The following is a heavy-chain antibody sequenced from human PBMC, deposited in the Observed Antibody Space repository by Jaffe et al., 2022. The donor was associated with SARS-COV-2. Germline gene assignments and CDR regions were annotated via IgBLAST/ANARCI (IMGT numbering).Heavy chain of an antibody. V-gene: IGHV4-59*08. CDR2: IYYSGST. J-gene: IGHJ3*02. CDR3: ARHRRKIRSYRNNDAFDI. D-gene: IGHD3-16*02. Sequence: QVQLQESGPGLVKPSETLSLTCTVSGGSISSYYWSWIRQPPGKGLEWIGYIYYSGSTNYNPSLKSRVTISVDTSKNQFSLKLSSVTAADTAVYYCARHRRKIRSYRNNDAFDIWGQGTMVTVSS. CDR1: GGSISSYY.